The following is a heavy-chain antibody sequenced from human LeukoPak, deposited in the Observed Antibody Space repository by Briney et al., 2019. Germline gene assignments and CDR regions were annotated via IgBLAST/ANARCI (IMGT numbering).Heavy chain of an antibody. CDR2: ISGSGGST. D-gene: IGHD3-10*01. CDR3: AKDPNYYGSGSYLVY. CDR1: GFSFSDSW. J-gene: IGHJ4*02. V-gene: IGHV3-23*01. Sequence: GGSLRLSCGASGFSFSDSWMSWVRQAPGKGLEWVSAISGSGGSTYYADSVKGRFTISRDNSKNTLYLQMNSLRAEDTAVYYCAKDPNYYGSGSYLVYWGQGTLVTVSS.